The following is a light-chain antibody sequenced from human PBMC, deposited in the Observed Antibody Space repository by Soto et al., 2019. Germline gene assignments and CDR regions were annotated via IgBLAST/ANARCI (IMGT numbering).Light chain of an antibody. J-gene: IGKJ3*01. CDR1: QSVSTY. CDR3: QQYSKWPPEGAT. Sequence: ETVLTQSPATLSLFPGERATLSCRASQSVSTYVAWHQQKPGQAPRLLIYDASNRATGIPARFSGSGSGTDFTLTISSLEPEDFAVYYCQQYSKWPPEGATFGPGTRVEIK. CDR2: DAS. V-gene: IGKV3-11*01.